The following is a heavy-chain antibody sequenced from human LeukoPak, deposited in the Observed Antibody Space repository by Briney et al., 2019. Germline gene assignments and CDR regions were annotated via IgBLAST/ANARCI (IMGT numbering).Heavy chain of an antibody. D-gene: IGHD5-18*01. J-gene: IGHJ4*02. CDR2: INHSGST. CDR3: ALDTAMVTGFDY. CDR1: GGSFSGYY. Sequence: SETLSLTCAVYGGSFSGYYWSWIRQPPGKGLEWIGEINHSGSTNYNPSLKSRVTISVDTSKNQFSLKLSSVTAADPAVYYCALDTAMVTGFDYWGQGTLVTVSS. V-gene: IGHV4-34*01.